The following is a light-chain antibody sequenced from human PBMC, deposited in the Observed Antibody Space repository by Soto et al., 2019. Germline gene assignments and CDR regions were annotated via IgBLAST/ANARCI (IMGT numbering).Light chain of an antibody. CDR3: GAWDDSLSGGV. V-gene: IGLV3-21*02. CDR1: NIGSKG. CDR2: DDS. Sequence: SYELTQPPSVSVAPGQTARITCGGDNIGSKGVNWYQQRPGQAPVLVVYDDSDRPSGIPERFSGSNSGNTATLTLSRVEAGDEADYYCGAWDDSLSGGVFGGGTKVTVL. J-gene: IGLJ3*02.